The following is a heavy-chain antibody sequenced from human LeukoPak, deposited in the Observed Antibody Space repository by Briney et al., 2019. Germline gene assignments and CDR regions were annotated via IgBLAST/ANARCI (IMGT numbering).Heavy chain of an antibody. D-gene: IGHD4-11*01. V-gene: IGHV4-30-2*01. J-gene: IGHJ3*02. CDR2: IYHSGST. CDR3: ARDFPYSTVVGAFDI. CDR1: GGSISSGGYS. Sequence: PSETLSLTCAVSGGSISSGGYSWSWIRQPPGKGLEWIGYIYHSGSTYYNPSLKSRVTISVDRSKNQFSLKLSSVTAADTAVYYCARDFPYSTVVGAFDIWGQGTMVTVSS.